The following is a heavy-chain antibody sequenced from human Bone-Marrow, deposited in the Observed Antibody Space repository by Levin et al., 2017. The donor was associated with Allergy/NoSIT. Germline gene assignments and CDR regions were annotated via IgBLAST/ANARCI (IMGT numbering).Heavy chain of an antibody. Sequence: PGGSLRLSCIVSGLSFKDAWMSWVRQAPGKGLEWVGRIKRETDGGTTKNAAPVEGRFTISRDDSKNVLFLHMNSLKSEDTGVYYCTTIGVGPTAGVQAFEFWGQGTMVTVSS. CDR2: IKRETDGGTT. J-gene: IGHJ3*01. D-gene: IGHD1-26*01. V-gene: IGHV3-15*01. CDR3: TTIGVGPTAGVQAFEF. CDR1: GLSFKDAW.